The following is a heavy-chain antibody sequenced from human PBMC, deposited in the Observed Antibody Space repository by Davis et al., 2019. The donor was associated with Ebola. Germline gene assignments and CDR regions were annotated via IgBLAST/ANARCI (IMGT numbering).Heavy chain of an antibody. CDR1: GYSFTSYW. CDR2: IYPGGSDT. J-gene: IGHJ5*02. D-gene: IGHD3-3*02. Sequence: GESLKISCKGSGYSFTSYWIGWVRQMPGKGLEWMGIIYPGGSDTRYSPSFQGQVTISADKSISTAYLQWNSLKTSDTAMYYCARQTHHFLSGPRTWFDPWGQGTLVTVSS. CDR3: ARQTHHFLSGPRTWFDP. V-gene: IGHV5-51*01.